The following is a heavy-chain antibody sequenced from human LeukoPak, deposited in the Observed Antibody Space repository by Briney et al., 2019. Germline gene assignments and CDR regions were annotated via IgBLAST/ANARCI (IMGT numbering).Heavy chain of an antibody. CDR2: MNPNSGNT. CDR1: GYTFTSYD. D-gene: IGHD3-22*01. J-gene: IGHJ3*02. CDR3: ARVYYDSSGPNDAFDI. Sequence: ASVKVSCKASGYTFTSYDINWVRQATGQGLEWMGWMNPNSGNTGYAQKFQGRVTMTRNTSISTAYMELSSLRSEDTAVYYCARVYYDSSGPNDAFDIWGQGTMVTVS. V-gene: IGHV1-8*01.